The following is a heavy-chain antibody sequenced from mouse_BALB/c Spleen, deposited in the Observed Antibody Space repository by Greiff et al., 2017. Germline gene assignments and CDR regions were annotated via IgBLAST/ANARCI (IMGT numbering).Heavy chain of an antibody. CDR1: GFTFSSYG. D-gene: IGHD2-3*01. CDR3: ARDLCMDY. J-gene: IGHJ4*01. Sequence: EVKVEESGGGLVQPGGSLKLSCAASGFTFSSYGMSWVRQTPDKRLELVATINSNGGSTYYPDSVKGRFTISRDNAKNTLYLQMSSLKSEDTAMYYCARDLCMDYWGQGTSVTVSS. CDR2: INSNGGST. V-gene: IGHV5-6-3*01.